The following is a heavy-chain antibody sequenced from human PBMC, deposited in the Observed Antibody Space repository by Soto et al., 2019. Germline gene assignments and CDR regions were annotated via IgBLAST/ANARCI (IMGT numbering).Heavy chain of an antibody. V-gene: IGHV3-21*01. D-gene: IGHD3-22*01. CDR1: GFTFSSYS. Sequence: VGSLRLSCAASGFTFSSYSMNWVRQAPGKGLEWVSSISSSSSYIYYADSVKGRFTISRDNAKNSLYLQMNSLRAEDTAVYYCARDPPGVVVITTYALSTDYYGMDVWGQGTTVTVSS. CDR2: ISSSSSYI. CDR3: ARDPPGVVVITTYALSTDYYGMDV. J-gene: IGHJ6*02.